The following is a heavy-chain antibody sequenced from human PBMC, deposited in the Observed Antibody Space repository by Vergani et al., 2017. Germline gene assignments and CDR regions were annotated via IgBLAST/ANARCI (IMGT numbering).Heavy chain of an antibody. CDR1: GGSISRGSYY. CDR3: ARGESSTSALYYYYYYMDV. Sequence: QVQLQESGPGLVKPSQTLSLTCSVSGGSISRGSYYWSWIRQPAGKGLEWIGRIYTSGSTNYNPSLKSRVTMSVDTSKNQFSLNLSSVTAADTAVYYCARGESSTSALYYYYYYMDVWGKGTTVTVSS. D-gene: IGHD2-2*01. CDR2: IYTSGST. V-gene: IGHV4-61*02. J-gene: IGHJ6*03.